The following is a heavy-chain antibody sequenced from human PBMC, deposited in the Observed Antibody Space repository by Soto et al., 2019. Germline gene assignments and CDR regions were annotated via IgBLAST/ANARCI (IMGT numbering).Heavy chain of an antibody. J-gene: IGHJ4*02. Sequence: SSVKVSCKASGGTFSSYAISWGRQAPGQGLAWMGGIIPIFGTANYAQKFQGRVTITADESTSTAYMELSSLRSEDTAVYYCAGKKTGTQFYDWGQRTTVTVAS. CDR2: IIPIFGTA. CDR3: AGKKTGTQFYD. CDR1: GGTFSSYA. V-gene: IGHV1-69*13. D-gene: IGHD1-1*01.